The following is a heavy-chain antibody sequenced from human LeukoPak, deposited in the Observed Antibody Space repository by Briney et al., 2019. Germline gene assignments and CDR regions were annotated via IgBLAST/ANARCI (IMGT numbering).Heavy chain of an antibody. D-gene: IGHD3-22*01. V-gene: IGHV4-30-4*01. Sequence: SQTLSLTCTVSGGSISSGDYYWSWIRQPPGKGLEWIAYMYYSGSTYYNPSLKSRVTMSADTSKNQLSLKLSSVTAADTAVYYCARPYYYDSRIDPWGQRILVTVSS. J-gene: IGHJ5*02. CDR1: GGSISSGDYY. CDR2: MYYSGST. CDR3: ARPYYYDSRIDP.